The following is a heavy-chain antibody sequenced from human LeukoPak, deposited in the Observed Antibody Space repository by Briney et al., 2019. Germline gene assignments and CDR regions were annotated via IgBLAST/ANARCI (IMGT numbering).Heavy chain of an antibody. J-gene: IGHJ5*02. Sequence: GRCLRPSWAAVGFFFSSFGMDWVRQAPNKVLEWEAVICYVGSNKYYTDSVKGPFTISQDNSNNTLYLQINSLRAEDTAVYHHARERIVVVPAAILGWFDPWGQGTLVTVSS. CDR3: ARERIVVVPAAILGWFDP. CDR2: ICYVGSNK. CDR1: GFFFSSFG. V-gene: IGHV3-33*01. D-gene: IGHD2-2*02.